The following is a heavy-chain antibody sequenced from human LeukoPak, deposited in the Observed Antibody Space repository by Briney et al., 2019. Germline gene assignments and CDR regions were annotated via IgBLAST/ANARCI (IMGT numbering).Heavy chain of an antibody. V-gene: IGHV6-1*01. Sequence: SQTLSLTCAISGDSVSSNSAAWNWIRQSPSRGLEWLGRTYYRSKWYNDYVVSVKSRITINTDTSKNQFSLQLNSVTPEDTAVYFCAREVISTYAFDIWGQGTIVTVSS. D-gene: IGHD3-10*01. CDR3: AREVISTYAFDI. CDR2: TYYRSKWYN. CDR1: GDSVSSNSAA. J-gene: IGHJ3*02.